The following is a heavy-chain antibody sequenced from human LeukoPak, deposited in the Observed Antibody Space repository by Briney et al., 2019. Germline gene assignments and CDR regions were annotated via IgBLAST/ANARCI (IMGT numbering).Heavy chain of an antibody. D-gene: IGHD2-2*01. J-gene: IGHJ4*02. CDR1: GFTLNNYA. CDR3: AKVISSSCGIGGY. CDR2: ICSNGGNT. Sequence: GGSLRLSCAASGFTLNNYAMTWVRQAPGKGLEWVSAICSNGGNTYYADSVGGRFTISRDTSKNTLYLQMNSLRVEDTAVYYCAKVISSSCGIGGYWGQGTLVTVSS. V-gene: IGHV3-23*01.